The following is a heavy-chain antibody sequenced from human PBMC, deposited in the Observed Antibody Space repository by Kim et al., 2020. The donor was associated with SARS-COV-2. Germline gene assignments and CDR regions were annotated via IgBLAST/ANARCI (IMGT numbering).Heavy chain of an antibody. CDR2: IIPIFGTA. V-gene: IGHV1-69*13. CDR3: AREGYPTIAYCGGDCWVGRFDY. Sequence: SVKVSCKASGGTFSSYAISWVRQAPGQGLEWMGGIIPIFGTANYAQKFQGRVTITADESTSTAYMELSSLRSEDTAVYYCAREGYPTIAYCGGDCWVGRFDYWGQGTLVTVSS. CDR1: GGTFSSYA. D-gene: IGHD2-21*02. J-gene: IGHJ4*02.